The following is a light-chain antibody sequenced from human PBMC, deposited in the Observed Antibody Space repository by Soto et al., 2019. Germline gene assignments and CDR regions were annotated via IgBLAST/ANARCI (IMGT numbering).Light chain of an antibody. J-gene: IGLJ2*01. CDR2: DVT. CDR3: SSYTISSTLV. Sequence: QSVLTQPASVSXXPGQSITISCTGTSSDVGIYNYVSWYQHHPGKAPKLIIYDVTSRPSGVSNRFSGSKSGNTASLTISGLQAEDEADYYCSSYTISSTLVFGGGTKLTVL. CDR1: SSDVGIYNY. V-gene: IGLV2-14*01.